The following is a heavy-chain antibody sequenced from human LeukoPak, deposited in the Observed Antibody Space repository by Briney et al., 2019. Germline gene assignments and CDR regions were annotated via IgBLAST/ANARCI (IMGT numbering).Heavy chain of an antibody. V-gene: IGHV1-8*02. CDR3: ARGSTGDLDY. CDR1: GYTFTGYY. Sequence: ASVKVSCKASGYTFTGYYMHWVRQATGQGLEWMGWMNPNSGNTGYAQKFQGRVTMTRNTSISTAYMELSSLRSEDTAVYYCARGSTGDLDYWGQGTLVTVSS. CDR2: MNPNSGNT. D-gene: IGHD4-17*01. J-gene: IGHJ4*02.